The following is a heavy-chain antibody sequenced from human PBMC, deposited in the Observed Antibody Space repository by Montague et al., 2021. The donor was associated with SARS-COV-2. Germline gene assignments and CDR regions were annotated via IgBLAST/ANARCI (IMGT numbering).Heavy chain of an antibody. CDR1: GFTVSNYA. Sequence: SLRLSCAASGFTVSNYAMSWVRQAPGKGLEWVSAISGSGGSPYYXDSXKGRFTISRDNSKNTLYLQMNSLRAEDTAVYYCAKDPHYDFWSGYYLDYWGQGTLDPVAS. V-gene: IGHV3-23*01. CDR2: ISGSGGSP. CDR3: AKDPHYDFWSGYYLDY. J-gene: IGHJ4*02. D-gene: IGHD3-3*01.